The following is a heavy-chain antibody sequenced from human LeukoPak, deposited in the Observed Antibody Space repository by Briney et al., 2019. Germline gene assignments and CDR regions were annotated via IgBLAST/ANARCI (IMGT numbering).Heavy chain of an antibody. D-gene: IGHD5-24*01. CDR1: GFTFSTYW. V-gene: IGHV3-7*01. CDR3: ARGGGRDGYNYPGFYGY. Sequence: GGSLRLSCAASGFTFSTYWMSWVRQAPRKGLEWVANIKQDGSEEYYVDSVKGRFTISRDNAKNSLYLQMNSLRAEDTAVYYCARGGGRDGYNYPGFYGYWGQGTLLTVSS. CDR2: IKQDGSEE. J-gene: IGHJ4*02.